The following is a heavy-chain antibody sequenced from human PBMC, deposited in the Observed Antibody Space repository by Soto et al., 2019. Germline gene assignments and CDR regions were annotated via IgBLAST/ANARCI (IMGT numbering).Heavy chain of an antibody. CDR3: ARFGGGREVDP. CDR2: IYYSGST. CDR1: VFSIISMSYY. D-gene: IGHD2-15*01. Sequence: SETRSLTCTVSVFSIISMSYYWGFIRQPPGKGLEWIVSIYYSGSTYYNPSLKSRVTISVDTSKNQFSLKLSSVTAADTAVYYCARFGGGREVDPWGQGTLVTVSS. J-gene: IGHJ5*02. V-gene: IGHV4-39*01.